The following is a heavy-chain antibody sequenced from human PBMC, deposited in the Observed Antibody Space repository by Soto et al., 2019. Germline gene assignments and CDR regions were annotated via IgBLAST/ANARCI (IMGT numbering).Heavy chain of an antibody. CDR2: IYYSGST. Sequence: KASETLSLTCTVSGGSISSGDYYWSWIRQPPGKGLEWIGYIYYSGSTYYNPSLKSRVTISVDTSKNQFSLKLSSVTAADTAVYYCARGSTRGDYFDYWGQGTLVTVSS. CDR1: GGSISSGDYY. J-gene: IGHJ4*02. CDR3: ARGSTRGDYFDY. D-gene: IGHD2-2*01. V-gene: IGHV4-30-4*01.